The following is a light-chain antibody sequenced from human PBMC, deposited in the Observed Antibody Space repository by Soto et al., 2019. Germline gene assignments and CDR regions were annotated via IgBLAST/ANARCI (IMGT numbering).Light chain of an antibody. J-gene: IGLJ2*01. CDR1: SSDVGIYNL. CDR2: EGS. Sequence: QSALTQPASVSGSPGQSITISCTGTSSDVGIYNLVSWFQQHPGKAPKLMIYEGSKRPSGISDRFSGSKSGNTAFLTISGLQAEDESDYYCCLFAGPRGLIFGGGTKLTVL. V-gene: IGLV2-23*01. CDR3: CLFAGPRGLI.